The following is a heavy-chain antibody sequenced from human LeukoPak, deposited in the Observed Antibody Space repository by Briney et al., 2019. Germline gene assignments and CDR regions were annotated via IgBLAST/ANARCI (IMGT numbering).Heavy chain of an antibody. V-gene: IGHV4-38-2*02. D-gene: IGHD3-10*01. CDR1: GYSISSGYY. CDR2: IYHSGST. Sequence: PSETLSLTCTVSGYSISSGYYWGWSRQPPGKGLGGIGSIYHSGSTYYNPSLKSRVTISVDTSKNQFSLKLSSVTAADTAAYYCARDQRMTTYYYGSGSYYYFDYWGQGTLVTVSS. CDR3: ARDQRMTTYYYGSGSYYYFDY. J-gene: IGHJ4*02.